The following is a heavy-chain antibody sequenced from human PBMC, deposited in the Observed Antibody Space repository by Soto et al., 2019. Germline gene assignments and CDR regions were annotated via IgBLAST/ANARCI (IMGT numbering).Heavy chain of an antibody. CDR1: GFTFSDYY. CDR2: ISSGGSTI. D-gene: IGHD3-22*01. CDR3: ARVRGYYDSSGFDY. J-gene: IGHJ4*02. Sequence: GGSLRLSCAASGFTFSDYYMTWIRQAPGKGLEWVSYISSGGSTIQYADSVKGRFTISRDNAKKSLYLQMSSLRDEDTAVYYCARVRGYYDSSGFDYWGQGTLVTVSS. V-gene: IGHV3-11*01.